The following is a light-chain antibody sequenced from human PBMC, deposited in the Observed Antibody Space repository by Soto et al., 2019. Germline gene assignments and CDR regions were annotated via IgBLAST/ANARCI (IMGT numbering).Light chain of an antibody. CDR2: DVS. Sequence: QSALTQPRSVSGSPGQSVTISCTGTSSDIGGYNYVSWYQQHTGKVPKRMIYDVSKRPSGVPDRFSGSKSGNTASLTIYGLQAEDDADYYCCSYAGSYTVVFGGGTKLTVL. CDR3: CSYAGSYTVV. J-gene: IGLJ2*01. V-gene: IGLV2-11*01. CDR1: SSDIGGYNY.